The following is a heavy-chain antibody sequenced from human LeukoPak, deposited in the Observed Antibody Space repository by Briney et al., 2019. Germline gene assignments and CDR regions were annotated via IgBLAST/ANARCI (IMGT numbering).Heavy chain of an antibody. CDR3: AKDSLADIDY. CDR1: GFIFSTYG. V-gene: IGHV3-30*02. J-gene: IGHJ4*02. CDR2: IRHDGSVK. Sequence: GGSLRLSCAASGFIFSTYGMHWVRQAPGKGLEWVAFIRHDGSVKNYADSVKGRSTISRDNSKNTLYLQMNSLRAEDTAVYYCAKDSLADIDYWGQGTLVTVSS. D-gene: IGHD3-16*01.